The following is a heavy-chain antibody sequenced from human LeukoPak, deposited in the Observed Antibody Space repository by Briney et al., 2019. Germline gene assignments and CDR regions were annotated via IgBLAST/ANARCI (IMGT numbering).Heavy chain of an antibody. CDR3: ARVISTTYKYMDV. V-gene: IGHV3-7*04. Sequence: PGGSLRLSCAASGFTFKTYWMNWVRQPPGKGLQWVATMKYDGSEMFYVDSVKGRFTISRDNSKNTLYLQMNSLRAEDTALYFCARVISTTYKYMDVWGQGAPVTVSS. CDR2: MKYDGSEM. CDR1: GFTFKTYW. J-gene: IGHJ6*02. D-gene: IGHD2-2*01.